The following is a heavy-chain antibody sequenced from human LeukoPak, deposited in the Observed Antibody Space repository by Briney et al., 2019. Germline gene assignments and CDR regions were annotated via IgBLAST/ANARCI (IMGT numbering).Heavy chain of an antibody. CDR1: GFTFSSYG. CDR2: IRYDGTNK. CDR3: AKSGVAGTYYYYYYMDV. Sequence: PGGSLRLSCAASGFTFSSYGIHWVRQAPGKGLEWVAFIRYDGTNKYYADSVKGRFTISRDNSKNTLYLQMNSLRAEDTAVYYCAKSGVAGTYYYYYYMDVWGKGTTVTISS. V-gene: IGHV3-30*02. D-gene: IGHD6-19*01. J-gene: IGHJ6*03.